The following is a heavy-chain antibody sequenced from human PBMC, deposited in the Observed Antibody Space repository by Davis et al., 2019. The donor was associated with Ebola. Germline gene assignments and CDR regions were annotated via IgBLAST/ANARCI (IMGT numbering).Heavy chain of an antibody. CDR2: ISSSSSYI. J-gene: IGHJ4*02. CDR1: GFTFSSYS. D-gene: IGHD3-10*01. Sequence: GESLKISCAASGFTFSSYSMNWVRQAPGKGLEWVSSISSSSSYIYYADSVKGRFTISRDNSKNTLYLQMNSLRAEDTAVYYCARDITMVRGFPDYWGQGTLVTVSS. V-gene: IGHV3-21*01. CDR3: ARDITMVRGFPDY.